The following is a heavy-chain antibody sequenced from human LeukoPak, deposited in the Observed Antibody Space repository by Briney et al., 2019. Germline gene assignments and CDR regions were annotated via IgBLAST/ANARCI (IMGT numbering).Heavy chain of an antibody. J-gene: IGHJ6*03. V-gene: IGHV3-23*01. CDR3: AKGTKPNNYYYMDV. D-gene: IGHD2-8*01. CDR1: GFTPSSYT. Sequence: GGSLRLSCAGSGFTPSSYTMNWVRQAPGKGLEWVASISGRGDYMYYADSVKGRFTISRDNSKNTLYLQMNSLRAEDTAVYYCAKGTKPNNYYYMDVWGKGTTVTVSS. CDR2: ISGRGDYM.